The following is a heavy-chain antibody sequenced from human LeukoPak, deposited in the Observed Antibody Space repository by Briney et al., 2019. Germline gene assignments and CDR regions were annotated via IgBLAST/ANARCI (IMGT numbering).Heavy chain of an antibody. J-gene: IGHJ4*02. CDR2: ISGSGGST. V-gene: IGHV3-23*01. CDR3: AKVNEDIVVMVAAPVFDY. D-gene: IGHD2-15*01. CDR1: GFTVSSSYA. Sequence: PGGSLRLSCAASGFTVSSSYAMSWVRPAPGKGLEWXSAISGSGGSTYYADSVKGRFTISRDNSKNTLYLQMNSLRAEDTAVYYCAKVNEDIVVMVAAPVFDYWGQGTLVTVSS.